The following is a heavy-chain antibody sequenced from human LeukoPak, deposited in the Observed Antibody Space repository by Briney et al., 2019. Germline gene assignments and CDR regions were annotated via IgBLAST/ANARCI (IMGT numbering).Heavy chain of an antibody. Sequence: SETLSLTCSVSGGSFSPYYWSWIRQPPGKGLEWIGYFYDSGSTTYNPSLKSRVTISVDTSKNQFSLKMSSVTAADTAVYYCARDRTQYCSGGNCYSGGFDYWGQGTPVTVSS. CDR1: GGSFSPYY. V-gene: IGHV4-59*01. J-gene: IGHJ4*02. D-gene: IGHD2-15*01. CDR2: FYDSGST. CDR3: ARDRTQYCSGGNCYSGGFDY.